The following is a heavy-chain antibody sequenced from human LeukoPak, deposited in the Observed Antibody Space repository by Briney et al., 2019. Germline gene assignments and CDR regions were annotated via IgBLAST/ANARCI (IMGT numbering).Heavy chain of an antibody. Sequence: SETLSLTCTVSGGSISSSSYYWGWIRQPPGKGLEWIGYIYYSGSTNYNPSLKSRVTISVDTSKNQFSLKLSSVTAADTAVYYCARGDYDSSGYHLFDYWGQGTLVTVSS. J-gene: IGHJ4*02. D-gene: IGHD3-22*01. V-gene: IGHV4-61*05. CDR1: GGSISSSSYY. CDR2: IYYSGST. CDR3: ARGDYDSSGYHLFDY.